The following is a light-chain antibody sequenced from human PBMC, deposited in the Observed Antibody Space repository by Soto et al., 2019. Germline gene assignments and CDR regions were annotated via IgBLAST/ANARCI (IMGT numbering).Light chain of an antibody. V-gene: IGKV1-9*01. CDR2: AAS. Sequence: IQFTQSPSSLSAYVGHPVIITSGSSQGISSYLAWYQQKPGKAPKLLIYAASTLQSGVPSRFSGSGSGTDFTLTITSLQTEDFATYYCKQLNSYLLTFGGGTKVDIK. J-gene: IGKJ4*01. CDR1: QGISSY. CDR3: KQLNSYLLT.